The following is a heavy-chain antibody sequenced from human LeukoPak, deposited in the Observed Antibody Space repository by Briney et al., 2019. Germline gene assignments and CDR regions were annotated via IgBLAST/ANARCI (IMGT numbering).Heavy chain of an antibody. D-gene: IGHD6-13*01. J-gene: IGHJ4*02. V-gene: IGHV3-23*01. CDR3: AKAGIAAAGRGYFDY. CDR1: GFTFSSYA. Sequence: TGGSLRLSCAASGFTFSSYAMSWVRQAPGKGLEWDSAISGSGGSTYYADSVKGRFTISRDNSKNTLYLQMNSLRAEDTAVYYCAKAGIAAAGRGYFDYWGPGTLVTVSS. CDR2: ISGSGGST.